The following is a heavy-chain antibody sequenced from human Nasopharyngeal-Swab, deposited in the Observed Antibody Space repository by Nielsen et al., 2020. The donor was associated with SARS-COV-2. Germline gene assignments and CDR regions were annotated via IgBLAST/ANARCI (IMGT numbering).Heavy chain of an antibody. CDR1: GFTFGNYA. CDR2: SRKKAYGGST. D-gene: IGHD2-15*01. Sequence: LKISCASSGFTFGNYAMTWVRQVPGKGLEWLGFSRKKAYGGSTEYAASVRGRFTISRDESKSSAYLQIDRLNSEDTAVYYCARGGCNSGNCHSPDWFDPWGQGTLVTVSS. V-gene: IGHV3-49*04. CDR3: ARGGCNSGNCHSPDWFDP. J-gene: IGHJ5*02.